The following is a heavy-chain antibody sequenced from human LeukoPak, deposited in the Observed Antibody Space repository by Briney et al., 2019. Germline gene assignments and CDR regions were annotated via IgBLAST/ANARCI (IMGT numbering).Heavy chain of an antibody. D-gene: IGHD3-22*01. CDR2: MNPNSGNT. Sequence: APVKVSCKASGYTFTSYDINWVRQATGQGLEWMVWMNPNSGNTGYAQKFQGRVTMTRNTSISTAYMELSSLRSEDTAVYYCARRAYYYGSSGYYYYFDYWGQGTLVTVSS. CDR1: GYTFTSYD. J-gene: IGHJ4*02. CDR3: ARRAYYYGSSGYYYYFDY. V-gene: IGHV1-8*01.